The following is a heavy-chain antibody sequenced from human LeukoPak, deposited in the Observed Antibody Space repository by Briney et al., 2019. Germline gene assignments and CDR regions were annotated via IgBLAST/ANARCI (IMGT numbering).Heavy chain of an antibody. CDR3: ARVVYDSSGYDY. CDR1: GYTFTGYY. CDR2: INPNSGGT. D-gene: IGHD3-22*01. V-gene: IGHV1-2*02. Sequence: PQASVKVSCTASGYTFTGYYMHWVRQAPGQGLEWMGWINPNSGGTNYAQKFQGRVTMTRDTSISTAYMELSRLRSDDTAVYYCARVVYDSSGYDYWGQGTLVTVSS. J-gene: IGHJ4*02.